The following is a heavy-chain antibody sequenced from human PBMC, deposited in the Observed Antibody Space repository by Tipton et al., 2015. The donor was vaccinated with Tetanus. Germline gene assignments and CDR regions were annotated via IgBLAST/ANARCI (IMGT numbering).Heavy chain of an antibody. J-gene: IGHJ6*02. Sequence: QLVQSGAEVKKPGASVKVSCKASGYTFTSYYMHWVRQAPGQGLEWMGIINPSGGSTSYAQKFQGRVTITADESTSTAYMELSSLRSEDTAVYYCAREPMVARDYYGMDVWGQGTTVTVSS. CDR3: AREPMVARDYYGMDV. D-gene: IGHD5-12*01. V-gene: IGHV1-46*01. CDR1: GYTFTSYY. CDR2: INPSGGST.